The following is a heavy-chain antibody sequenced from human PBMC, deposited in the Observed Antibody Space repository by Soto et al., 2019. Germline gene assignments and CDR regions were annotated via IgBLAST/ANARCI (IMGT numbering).Heavy chain of an antibody. CDR1: GFTFRSYG. D-gene: IGHD2-21*01. V-gene: IGHV3-30*18. Sequence: QRQVVESGGGAVQPGRSLRLSCAASGFTFRSYGFHWVRQAPGKGLEWVAVISYDGSKKYYTNSVKGRFTISRDNSKNTVFLQMNSLRAEDTAVYYCAKDFSGGGEGHYPFDYSGQGTLVTVSS. CDR3: AKDFSGGGEGHYPFDY. J-gene: IGHJ4*02. CDR2: ISYDGSKK.